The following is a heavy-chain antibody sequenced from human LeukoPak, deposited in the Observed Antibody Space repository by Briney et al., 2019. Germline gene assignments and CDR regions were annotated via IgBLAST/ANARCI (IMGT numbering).Heavy chain of an antibody. V-gene: IGHV3-7*01. CDR2: IKEDGSEK. Sequence: GGSLRLSCGVSGFTFSDYWMNWVRQAPGKGLEWVANIKEDGSEKHYVDSMKGRFTISRDNAKNSLFLQMSSLRDEDTAVCYCARDSAKGGSKGIIGASDYWGQGTLVTVSS. J-gene: IGHJ4*02. CDR1: GFTFSDYW. D-gene: IGHD7-27*01. CDR3: ARDSAKGGSKGIIGASDY.